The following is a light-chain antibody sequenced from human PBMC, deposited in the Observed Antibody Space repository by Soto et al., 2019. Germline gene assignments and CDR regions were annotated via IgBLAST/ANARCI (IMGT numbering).Light chain of an antibody. CDR1: QSVSNSY. CDR3: QQYNTWPPT. J-gene: IGKJ1*01. V-gene: IGKV3-15*01. CDR2: GAS. Sequence: EIVLTQSPGTLSLSPGERAPLSCRASQSVSNSYLAWYQQKPGQAPRLLIYGASTRATGIPARFSGRGSGTECTLSIGSLQSEDFAMYYCQQYNTWPPTFGQGTKVDIK.